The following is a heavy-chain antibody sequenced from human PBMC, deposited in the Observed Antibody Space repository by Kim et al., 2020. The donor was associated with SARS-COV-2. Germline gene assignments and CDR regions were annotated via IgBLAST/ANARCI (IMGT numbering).Heavy chain of an antibody. CDR3: ARGEMATINYYYYGMDV. CDR2: INPSGGST. V-gene: IGHV1-46*01. D-gene: IGHD5-12*01. Sequence: ASVKVSCKASGYTFTSYYMHWVRQAPGQGLEWMGIINPSGGSTSYAQKFQGRVTMTRDTSTSTVYMELSSLRSEDTAVYYCARGEMATINYYYYGMDVWGQGTTVTVSS. CDR1: GYTFTSYY. J-gene: IGHJ6*02.